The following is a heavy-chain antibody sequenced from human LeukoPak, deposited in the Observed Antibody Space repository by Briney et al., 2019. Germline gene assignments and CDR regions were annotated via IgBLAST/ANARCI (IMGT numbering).Heavy chain of an antibody. CDR3: ARRQRVRGVISGVGFDY. D-gene: IGHD3-10*01. CDR2: IYTSGST. J-gene: IGHJ4*02. CDR1: GGSISSYY. Sequence: SETLSLTCTVSGGSISSYYWSWIRQPAGKGLEWIGRIYTSGSTNYNPSLKSRVTMSVDTSKNQFSLKLSSVTAADTAVYYCARRQRVRGVISGVGFDYWGQGTLVTVSS. V-gene: IGHV4-4*07.